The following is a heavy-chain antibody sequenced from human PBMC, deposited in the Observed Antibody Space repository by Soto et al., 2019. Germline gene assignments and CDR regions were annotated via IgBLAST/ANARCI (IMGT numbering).Heavy chain of an antibody. J-gene: IGHJ4*02. CDR1: GFTFSDNA. CDR2: MSYDGSKK. CDR3: ARSFESSGYYHFDY. V-gene: IGHV3-30-3*01. Sequence: QVQLVESGGGVVQPGRSLRLSCAASGFTFSDNAMHWVRRAPGKGLEWVALMSYDGSKKYYVDSVKVRFTISRDNSKNTLFLQMDSLRPEDTAVYYCARSFESSGYYHFDYWGQGTLVIVSS. D-gene: IGHD3-22*01.